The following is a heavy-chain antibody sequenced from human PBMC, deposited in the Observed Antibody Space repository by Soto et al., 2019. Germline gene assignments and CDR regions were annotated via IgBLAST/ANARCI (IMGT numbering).Heavy chain of an antibody. CDR3: ARDRGVAPPVAGNTHYYYYMDV. V-gene: IGHV1-18*01. CDR2: ISAYNGDT. J-gene: IGHJ6*03. D-gene: IGHD6-19*01. CDR1: GYSFTNYS. Sequence: QDQLVQSGGEVKKPGASVKVSCKASGYSFTNYSITWVRQARGQGFEWMGWISAYNGDTNYAQKLQGRVTMTTDASTSTAYLELRSLRSDDTAVYYCARDRGVAPPVAGNTHYYYYMDVWGKGTTVTVSS.